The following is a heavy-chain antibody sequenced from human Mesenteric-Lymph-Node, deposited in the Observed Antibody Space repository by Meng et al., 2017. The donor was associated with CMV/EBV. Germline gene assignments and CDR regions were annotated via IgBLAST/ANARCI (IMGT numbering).Heavy chain of an antibody. CDR2: INHSGST. Sequence: QGRSPQWVGGRWKPSETLSGTCAVYGGSFSGYYWNWIRESPEKGLEWIGEINHSGSTTYNPSFTSRIIISVDTSTNQISLNMSSVTAADTAVYYCARGSSYDILTGYFDYWGQGALVTVSS. CDR1: GGSFSGYY. J-gene: IGHJ4*02. D-gene: IGHD3-9*01. CDR3: ARGSSYDILTGYFDY. V-gene: IGHV4-34*01.